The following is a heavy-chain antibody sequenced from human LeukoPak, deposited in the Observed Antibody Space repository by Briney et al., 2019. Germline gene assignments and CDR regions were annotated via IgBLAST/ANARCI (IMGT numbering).Heavy chain of an antibody. D-gene: IGHD2-2*01. CDR2: IFHTGST. Sequence: SQTLSFTCVVSGDSISSGGYSWSWIRQPPGKGLEWIGYIFHTGSTFYNPSLKSRVTISVDNSKNQFSLRLSSVTAADTAVYYCARDCPAAIWGQGTLVTVSS. CDR1: GDSISSGGYS. V-gene: IGHV4-30-2*01. J-gene: IGHJ4*02. CDR3: ARDCPAAI.